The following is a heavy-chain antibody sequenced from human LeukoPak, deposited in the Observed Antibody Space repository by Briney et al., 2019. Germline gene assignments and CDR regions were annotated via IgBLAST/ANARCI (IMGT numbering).Heavy chain of an antibody. J-gene: IGHJ4*02. D-gene: IGHD2-15*01. V-gene: IGHV3-74*01. CDR2: INSDGAT. CDR3: AKDRRSLLRFDY. Sequence: GGSLRLSCAASGFTFRSYWMHWVRQVPGKGLVWVSLINSDGATSHADSVKGRFTISRDNAKNTLYLQMNSLRAEDTAVYYCAKDRRSLLRFDYWGQGTLVTVSS. CDR1: GFTFRSYW.